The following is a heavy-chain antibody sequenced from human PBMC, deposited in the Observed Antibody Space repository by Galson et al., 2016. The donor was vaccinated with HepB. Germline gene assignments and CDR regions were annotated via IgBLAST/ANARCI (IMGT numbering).Heavy chain of an antibody. CDR1: GFTFSSHG. D-gene: IGHD6-19*01. CDR2: IWYDGSKK. CDR3: ARDSQVPYRGWYLTTYIDF. J-gene: IGHJ4*02. Sequence: SLRLSCAASGFTFSSHGMHWVRQAPGKGLEWVAVIWYDGSKKYYADSVKGRFTISRDNSNNTLHLQMNSLRAEDTAVYSCARDSQVPYRGWYLTTYIDFWGQGTLVTVPS. V-gene: IGHV3-33*01.